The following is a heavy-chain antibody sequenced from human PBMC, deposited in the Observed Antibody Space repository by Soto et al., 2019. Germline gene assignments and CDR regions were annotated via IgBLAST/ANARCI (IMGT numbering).Heavy chain of an antibody. D-gene: IGHD2-2*01. CDR1: GLPFRCYS. V-gene: IGHV3-30-3*01. J-gene: IGHJ5*02. Sequence: GRALNLPCSGSGLPFRCYSMHCVQASPGNGLEGVAVISYDGSNKYYADSVKGRFTISRDNSKNTLYLQMNSLRAEDTAVYYCARDRGVVVVPAAINWFDPWGQGTLVTV. CDR2: ISYDGSNK. CDR3: ARDRGVVVVPAAINWFDP.